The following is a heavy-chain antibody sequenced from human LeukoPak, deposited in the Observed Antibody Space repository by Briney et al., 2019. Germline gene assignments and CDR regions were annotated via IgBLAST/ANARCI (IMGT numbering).Heavy chain of an antibody. CDR3: ARVVGEYPHLKFDY. V-gene: IGHV4-59*01. D-gene: IGHD3-10*01. J-gene: IGHJ4*02. Sequence: SETLSLTCTVSGGSISSYYWSWIRQPPGKGLEWIGYIYYSGSTNYNPSLKSRVTISVDTSKNQFSLKLSSVTAADTAVYYCARVVGEYPHLKFDYWGQGTLVTVSS. CDR2: IYYSGST. CDR1: GGSISSYY.